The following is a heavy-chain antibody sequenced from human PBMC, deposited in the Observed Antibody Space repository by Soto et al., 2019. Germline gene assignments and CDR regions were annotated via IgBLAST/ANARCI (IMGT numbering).Heavy chain of an antibody. V-gene: IGHV3-15*01. Sequence: GGSLRLSCAASGFTFSNAWMSWVRQAPGKGLEWVGRIKSKTDGGTTDYAAPVKGRFTISRDDSKNTLYLQMNSLKTEDTAVYYCTTTSIVVVPAALGPDAFDIWGQGTMVTVSS. J-gene: IGHJ3*02. CDR3: TTTSIVVVPAALGPDAFDI. D-gene: IGHD2-2*01. CDR1: GFTFSNAW. CDR2: IKSKTDGGTT.